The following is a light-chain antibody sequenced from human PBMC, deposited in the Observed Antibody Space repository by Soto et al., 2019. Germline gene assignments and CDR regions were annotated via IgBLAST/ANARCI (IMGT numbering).Light chain of an antibody. CDR3: QQSYSNPRT. Sequence: DIQMTQSPSTLSASVGDRVTITCRASQSISSWLAWYQQKPGKAPKLLIYDASSLESGVPSRFSGSGSGTEFTLTISSLQPDDFATYYCQQSYSNPRTFGPGTKVDIK. CDR1: QSISSW. CDR2: DAS. J-gene: IGKJ3*01. V-gene: IGKV1-5*01.